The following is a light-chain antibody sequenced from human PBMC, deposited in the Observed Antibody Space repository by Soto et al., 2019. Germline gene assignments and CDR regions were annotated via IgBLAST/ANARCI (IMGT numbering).Light chain of an antibody. CDR2: GAS. Sequence: ESVLTQSPGTLSLSPGERATLSCRASQSVSSSYLAWYQQKPGQAPRLLIYGASSRATGIPDRFSGSGSGTDFTLTISRLEPEDFAVYYCQQRLTFGGGTKVXIK. V-gene: IGKV3-20*01. CDR1: QSVSSSY. CDR3: QQRLT. J-gene: IGKJ4*01.